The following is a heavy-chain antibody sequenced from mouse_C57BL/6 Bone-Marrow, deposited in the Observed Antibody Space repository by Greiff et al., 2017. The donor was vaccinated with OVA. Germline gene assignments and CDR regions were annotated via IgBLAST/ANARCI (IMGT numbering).Heavy chain of an antibody. D-gene: IGHD1-1*01. CDR2: IYPRDGST. Sequence: QVQLQQSDAELVKPGASVKISCKVSGYTFTDHTIHWMKQRPEQGLEWIGYIYPRDGSTKYNEKFKGKATLTADKSSSTAYMQLNSLTSEDSAVYFCARGNYGSILYYYAMDDWGQGTSVTVSS. CDR3: ARGNYGSILYYYAMDD. J-gene: IGHJ4*01. V-gene: IGHV1-78*01. CDR1: GYTFTDHT.